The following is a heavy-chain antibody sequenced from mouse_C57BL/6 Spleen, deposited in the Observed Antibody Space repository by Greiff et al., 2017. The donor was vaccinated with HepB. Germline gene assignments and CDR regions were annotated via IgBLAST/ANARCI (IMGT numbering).Heavy chain of an antibody. Sequence: QVQLQQPGAELVMPGASVKLSCKASGYTFTSYWMHWVKQRPGQGLEWIGEIDPSDSYTNYNQKFKGKSTLTVDKSSSTAYMQLSSLTSEDSAVYYCARGDYYGSSYRLAYWGQGTLVTVSA. J-gene: IGHJ3*01. D-gene: IGHD1-1*01. V-gene: IGHV1-69*01. CDR3: ARGDYYGSSYRLAY. CDR2: IDPSDSYT. CDR1: GYTFTSYW.